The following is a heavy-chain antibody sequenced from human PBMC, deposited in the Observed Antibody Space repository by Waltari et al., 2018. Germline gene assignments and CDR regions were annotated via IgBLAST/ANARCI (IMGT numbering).Heavy chain of an antibody. J-gene: IGHJ4*02. D-gene: IGHD5-12*01. V-gene: IGHV3-21*01. Sequence: EVQLVESGGGLVKPGGSLRLSCAASGFTFSSYSMNWVRQAPGKGLEWVSSISSSSSYIDYADSVKGRFTISRDNAKNSLYLQMNSLRAEDTAVYYCAREGGYNSGFFGYWGQGTLVTVSS. CDR1: GFTFSSYS. CDR3: AREGGYNSGFFGY. CDR2: ISSSSSYI.